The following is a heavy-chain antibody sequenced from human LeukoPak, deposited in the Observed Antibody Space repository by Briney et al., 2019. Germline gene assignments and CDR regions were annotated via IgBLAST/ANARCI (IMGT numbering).Heavy chain of an antibody. Sequence: GGSLRLSCAASGFTFSSYSMNWVRQAPGKGLEWVSSTNNRGNDDYYADSVKGRFTISRDNSKNTLYLQMNSLRVEDTAVYYCARPVVLGAYLRGAYYFDSWGQGTLVTVSS. V-gene: IGHV3-21*01. CDR1: GFTFSSYS. J-gene: IGHJ4*02. D-gene: IGHD3-16*01. CDR3: ARPVVLGAYLRGAYYFDS. CDR2: TNNRGNDD.